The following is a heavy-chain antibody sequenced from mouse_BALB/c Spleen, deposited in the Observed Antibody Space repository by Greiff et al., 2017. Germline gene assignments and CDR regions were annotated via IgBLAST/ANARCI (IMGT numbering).Heavy chain of an antibody. CDR1: GYSITSGYY. J-gene: IGHJ4*01. CDR2: ISYDGSN. V-gene: IGHV3-6*02. Sequence: EVQRVESGPGLVKPSQSLSLTCSVTGYSITSGYYWNWIRQFPGNKLEWMGYISYDGSNNYNPSLKNRISITRDTSKNQFFLKLNSVTTEDTATYYCARDRTMSYAMDYWGQGTSVTVSS. D-gene: IGHD2-4*01. CDR3: ARDRTMSYAMDY.